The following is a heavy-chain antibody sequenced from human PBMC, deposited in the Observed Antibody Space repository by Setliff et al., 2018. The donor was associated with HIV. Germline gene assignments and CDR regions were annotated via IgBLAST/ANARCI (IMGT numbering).Heavy chain of an antibody. J-gene: IGHJ6*03. CDR1: GGTFRTYA. Sequence: SVKVSCKSSGGTFRTYAISWVRQAPGQGLEWMGGVIPMLRLSNYAQKFQGRVTITADKSTNTAYMEVHSLRFDDTAVYFCARGIEHLGDFSFYHMDFWGKGTTVTVSS. CDR2: VIPMLRLS. D-gene: IGHD3-3*02. V-gene: IGHV1-69*10. CDR3: ARGIEHLGDFSFYHMDF.